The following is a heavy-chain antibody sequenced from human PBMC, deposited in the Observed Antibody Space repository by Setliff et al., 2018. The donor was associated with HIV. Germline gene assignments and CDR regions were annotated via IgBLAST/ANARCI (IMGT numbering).Heavy chain of an antibody. CDR2: IYYSGST. Sequence: PSETLSLTCTVSGGSISSYYWSWIRQPPGKGLEWIGYIYYSGSTNYNPSLKSRVTISVDTSKNQFSLKLSSVTAADTAVYYCARDPPGYGDSKDHWGQGKLVTVSS. D-gene: IGHD4-17*01. CDR3: ARDPPGYGDSKDH. CDR1: GGSISSYY. J-gene: IGHJ4*02. V-gene: IGHV4-59*01.